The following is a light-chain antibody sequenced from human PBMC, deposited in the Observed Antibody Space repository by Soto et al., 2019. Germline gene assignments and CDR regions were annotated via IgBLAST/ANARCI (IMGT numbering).Light chain of an antibody. J-gene: IGLJ2*01. CDR2: DVN. CDR1: SSDIGAYNY. V-gene: IGLV2-14*03. CDR3: TSLTTSTTMI. Sequence: QSVLTQPASVSGSPGQSITISCTGTSSDIGAYNYVSWYQQHPGKAPKLMIYDVNIRPSGVSNRFSGSKSGNTASLTISGLQAEDEADYYCTSLTTSTTMIFGGGTKVTV.